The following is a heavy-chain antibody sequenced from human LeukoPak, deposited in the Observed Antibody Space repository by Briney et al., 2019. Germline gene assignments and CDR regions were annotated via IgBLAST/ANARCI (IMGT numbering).Heavy chain of an antibody. Sequence: PSETLSLTCTVSGYSISSGYYCGWIRQPPGKGLEWIGSIYHSGSTYYNPSLKSRVTISVDTSKNQFSLKLSSVTAADTAVYYCASDHSSASYTYYYYYIDVWGKGTTVTVSS. J-gene: IGHJ6*03. CDR2: IYHSGST. CDR1: GYSISSGYY. CDR3: ASDHSSASYTYYYYYIDV. D-gene: IGHD1-26*01. V-gene: IGHV4-38-2*02.